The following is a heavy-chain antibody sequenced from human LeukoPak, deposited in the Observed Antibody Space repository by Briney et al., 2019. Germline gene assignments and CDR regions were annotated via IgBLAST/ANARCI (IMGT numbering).Heavy chain of an antibody. V-gene: IGHV3-21*01. D-gene: IGHD3-22*01. Sequence: GGSLRLSCAASGFTFSSYSMNWVREAPGRGLEWVSSISSSSSYIYYADSVKGRFTISRDNAKNSLYLQMNSLRAEDTAVYYCAREGYYYDSSGYYFAHYFDYWGQATLVTVSS. CDR2: ISSSSSYI. CDR1: GFTFSSYS. J-gene: IGHJ4*02. CDR3: AREGYYYDSSGYYFAHYFDY.